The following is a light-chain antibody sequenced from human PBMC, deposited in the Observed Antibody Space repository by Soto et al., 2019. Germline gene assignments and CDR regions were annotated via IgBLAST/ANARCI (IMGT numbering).Light chain of an antibody. Sequence: DIQMTQSPSSLSASVGDRVTITCRASQYIGTYLNWYQLKPGKAPKLLMSSASRLQSGVPATFRDRGCGTDFPLTISRLRPGDGAAYYCQQSFTIPCTFGQGTRVVIK. CDR2: SAS. CDR1: QYIGTY. CDR3: QQSFTIPCT. V-gene: IGKV1-39*01. J-gene: IGKJ1*01.